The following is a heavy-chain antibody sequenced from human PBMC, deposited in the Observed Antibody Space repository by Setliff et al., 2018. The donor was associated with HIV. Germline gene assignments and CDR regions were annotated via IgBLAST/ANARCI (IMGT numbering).Heavy chain of an antibody. CDR3: AKDPFHVGY. Sequence: GGSLRLSCTASGFTFRDYYMSWIRQAPGEGLEWVAVIWYDGNKKNYADSVKGRFTISRDNSKNTLYLQMNSLRAEDTAVYYCAKDPFHVGYWGQGTLVTVSS. D-gene: IGHD6-13*01. V-gene: IGHV3-33*06. CDR1: GFTFRDYY. J-gene: IGHJ4*02. CDR2: IWYDGNKK.